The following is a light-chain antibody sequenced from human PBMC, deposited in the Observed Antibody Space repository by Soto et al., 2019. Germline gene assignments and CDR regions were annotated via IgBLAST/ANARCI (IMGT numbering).Light chain of an antibody. V-gene: IGKV4-1*01. CDR2: WAS. Sequence: DIVMTQSQDSLAVSLGARATISFKSIQMVLYSSNNKNYLAWYQQKPGQPPKLLIYWASTRESGVPDRFSGSGSGTDFTLTISSLQAEDVAVYYCQQYYSTPLTFGGGTKVDIK. CDR3: QQYYSTPLT. CDR1: QMVLYSSNNKNY. J-gene: IGKJ4*01.